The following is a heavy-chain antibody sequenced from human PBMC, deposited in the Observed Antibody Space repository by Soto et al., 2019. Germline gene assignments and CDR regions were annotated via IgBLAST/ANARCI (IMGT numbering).Heavy chain of an antibody. D-gene: IGHD2-2*01. CDR3: ARDNSGCSNSDCHLPGWFDP. CDR1: GGSISSGAYS. J-gene: IGHJ5*02. Sequence: PSGTLSLTCTVSGGSISSGAYSWAWIRQSPGKGLEWLGFIYQSGSTYYSPSLKSRVSISIDKSKNQLSLNLRSVTAADTAVYYCARDNSGCSNSDCHLPGWFDPWGQGTLVTVSS. V-gene: IGHV4-30-2*06. CDR2: IYQSGST.